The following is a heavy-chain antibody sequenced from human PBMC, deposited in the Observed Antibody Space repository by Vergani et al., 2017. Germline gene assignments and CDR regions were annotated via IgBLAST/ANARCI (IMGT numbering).Heavy chain of an antibody. CDR1: GGSFSGYY. D-gene: IGHD4-11*01. J-gene: IGHJ4*02. CDR3: ARGRLPPDYRLSYYFDY. V-gene: IGHV4-34*01. CDR2: INHSGST. Sequence: QVQLQQWGAGLLKPSETLSLTCAVYGGSFSGYYWSWIRQPPGKGLEWIGEINHSGSTNYNPSLKSRVTISVDTSKNQFSLKLSSVTAADTAVDYCARGRLPPDYRLSYYFDYWGQGTLVTVSS.